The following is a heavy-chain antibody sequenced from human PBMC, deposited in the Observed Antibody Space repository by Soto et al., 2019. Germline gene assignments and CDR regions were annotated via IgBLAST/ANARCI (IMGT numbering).Heavy chain of an antibody. CDR2: IFYSGST. CDR1: GGSISSGGYY. Sequence: PSETLSLTCTVSGGSISSGGYYWSWIHQHPGKGLEWIGYIFYSGSTYYKPSLKSRVTISVDTSKNQFSLKLSSVTAADTAVYYCARVGRRYYDSSGYFSDYFDYWGQGTLVTVSS. CDR3: ARVGRRYYDSSGYFSDYFDY. J-gene: IGHJ4*02. D-gene: IGHD3-22*01. V-gene: IGHV4-31*03.